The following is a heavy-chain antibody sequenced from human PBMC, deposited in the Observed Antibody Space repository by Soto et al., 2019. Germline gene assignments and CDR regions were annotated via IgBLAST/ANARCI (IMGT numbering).Heavy chain of an antibody. CDR1: GGSISSSSYY. CDR3: ARGWRLGAATYNDY. D-gene: IGHD3-16*01. V-gene: IGHV4-39*07. J-gene: IGHJ4*02. CDR2: IYYSGST. Sequence: GSLRLSCTVSGGSISSSSYYWGWIRQPPGKGLEWIGSIYYSGSTYYNPSLKRLVTLSVDTSKNQFSLKLSSLTAADTAVYYCARGWRLGAATYNDYWGQGTLVTVSS.